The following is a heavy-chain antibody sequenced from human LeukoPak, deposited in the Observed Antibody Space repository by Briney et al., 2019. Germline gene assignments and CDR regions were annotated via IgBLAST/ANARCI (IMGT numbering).Heavy chain of an antibody. V-gene: IGHV4-61*02. D-gene: IGHD1-26*01. Sequence: SETLSLTCTVSGGSISTGSHYWNWIRQPAGKGLEWIGRIYSGGTTNYNPSLESRLTMSVDTSKNQFSLKLSSVTAADTAVYYCARLGGGSYGIDYWGQGTLVTVSS. CDR1: GGSISTGSHY. J-gene: IGHJ4*02. CDR3: ARLGGGSYGIDY. CDR2: IYSGGTT.